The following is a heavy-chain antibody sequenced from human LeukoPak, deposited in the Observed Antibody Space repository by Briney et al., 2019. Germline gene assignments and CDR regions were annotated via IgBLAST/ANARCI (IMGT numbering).Heavy chain of an antibody. D-gene: IGHD6-13*01. Sequence: GGPLTLSCAASQFTFGYYTMNWVRQSPGDGLDWLSSISSSGRFTDYVDVVKGRFTISRDNAKNSLYLQMNSLRADDTAVYYCARNSSSWYYFDYWGQGTLVTVSS. J-gene: IGHJ4*02. CDR3: ARNSSSWYYFDY. V-gene: IGHV3-21*01. CDR1: QFTFGYYT. CDR2: ISSSGRFT.